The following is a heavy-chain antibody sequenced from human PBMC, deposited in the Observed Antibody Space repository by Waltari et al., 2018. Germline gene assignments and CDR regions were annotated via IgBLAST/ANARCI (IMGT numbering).Heavy chain of an antibody. Sequence: QVQLQQWGAGLLKPSETLSLTCAVYGGSFSGYYWSWIRQPPGKGLEWIGEINHRGSPNSNPSLKSRVTISVDTSKNQFSLKLSSVTAADTAVYYCARVYYYGSGSYYNREYYYYMDVWGKGTTVTVSS. J-gene: IGHJ6*03. CDR1: GGSFSGYY. D-gene: IGHD3-10*01. V-gene: IGHV4-34*01. CDR2: INHRGSP. CDR3: ARVYYYGSGSYYNREYYYYMDV.